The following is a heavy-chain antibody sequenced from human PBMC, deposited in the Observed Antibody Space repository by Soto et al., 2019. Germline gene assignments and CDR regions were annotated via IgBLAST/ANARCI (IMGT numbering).Heavy chain of an antibody. CDR2: IIPIFGTA. D-gene: IGHD3-22*01. J-gene: IGHJ4*02. CDR1: GCTFSSYA. Sequence: SVKVSCKASGCTFSSYAISCVRQAPGQGLEWMGGIIPIFGTANYAQKFQGRVTITADKSTSTAYMELSSLRSEDTAVYYCARDRIEGYYDSSGYLDYWGQGTLVTAPQ. CDR3: ARDRIEGYYDSSGYLDY. V-gene: IGHV1-69*06.